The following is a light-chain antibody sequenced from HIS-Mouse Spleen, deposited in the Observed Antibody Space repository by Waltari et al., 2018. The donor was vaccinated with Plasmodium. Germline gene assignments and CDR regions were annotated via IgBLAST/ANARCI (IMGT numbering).Light chain of an antibody. J-gene: IGLJ1*01. Sequence: QSALTQPRSVSGSPGQSVTISCTGTSSDVGGYNYVSWYQQHPVKAPKLMSYDVSKRPSGVPDRFSGSKSGNTASLTISGLQAEDEADYYCCSYAGSYTYVFGTGTKVTVL. CDR3: CSYAGSYTYV. CDR2: DVS. CDR1: SSDVGGYNY. V-gene: IGLV2-11*01.